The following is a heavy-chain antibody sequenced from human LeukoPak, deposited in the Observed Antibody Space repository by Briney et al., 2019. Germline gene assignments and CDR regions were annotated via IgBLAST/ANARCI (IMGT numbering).Heavy chain of an antibody. D-gene: IGHD3-16*01. CDR3: AKIFYDYVWGSPPATY. CDR1: GFTFADYA. V-gene: IGHV3-23*01. J-gene: IGHJ4*02. Sequence: GGSLRLSCAASGFTFADYAMSWVRRAPGKGLEWVSTVRGSGVTTFYADSVKGRFTITRDNSKNTLFLQMNSLRAEDTAVYYCAKIFYDYVWGSPPATYWGQGTLVTVSS. CDR2: VRGSGVTT.